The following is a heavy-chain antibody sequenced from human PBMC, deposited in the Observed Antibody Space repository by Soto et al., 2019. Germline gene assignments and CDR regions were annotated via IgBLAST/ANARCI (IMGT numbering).Heavy chain of an antibody. Sequence: TGGSLRLSCAASGFTFSSYGMHWVRQAPGKGLEWVAVISYDGSNKYYADSVKGRFTISRDNSKNTLYLQMNSLRAEDTAVYYCAKDRYYGSGSPYYYYYYGMYVWGQGTTVTVSS. CDR1: GFTFSSYG. CDR3: AKDRYYGSGSPYYYYYYGMYV. D-gene: IGHD3-10*01. CDR2: ISYDGSNK. J-gene: IGHJ6*02. V-gene: IGHV3-30*18.